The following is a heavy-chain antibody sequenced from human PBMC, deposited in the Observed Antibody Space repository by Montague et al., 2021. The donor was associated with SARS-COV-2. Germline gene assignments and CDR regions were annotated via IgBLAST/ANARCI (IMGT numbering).Heavy chain of an antibody. CDR2: IYFRSKWNS. CDR1: GDSVSSKSVA. V-gene: IGHV6-1*01. CDR3: SSSGITLTGLDAFDI. J-gene: IGHJ3*02. Sequence: CAISGDSVSSKSVAWKWIRQSPPTGLEWLGRIYFRSKWNSDYAESVKRRLAITPDTSKNQVSLQLNSVTPEDTAVYFCSSSGITLTGLDAFDIWGQGTMVTVSS. D-gene: IGHD3-9*01.